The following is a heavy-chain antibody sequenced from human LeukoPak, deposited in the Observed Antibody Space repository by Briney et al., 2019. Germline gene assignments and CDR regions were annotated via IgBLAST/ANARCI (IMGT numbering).Heavy chain of an antibody. CDR2: ISSSGSTI. V-gene: IGHV3-11*04. Sequence: LSLTCTVSGGSISSGDYYWSWIRQAPGKGLEWVSYISSSGSTIYYADSVKGRFTISRDNAKNSLYLQMNSLRAEDTAVYYCARDGAATGGFDPWGQGTLVTVSS. CDR1: GGSISSGDYY. J-gene: IGHJ5*02. CDR3: ARDGAATGGFDP. D-gene: IGHD1-26*01.